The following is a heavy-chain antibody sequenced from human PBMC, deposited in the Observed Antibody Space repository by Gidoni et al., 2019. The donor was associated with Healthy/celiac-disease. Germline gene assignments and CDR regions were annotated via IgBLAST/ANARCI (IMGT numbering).Heavy chain of an antibody. Sequence: QVQLVESGGGVVQPGRSLRLSCAASGFTFSSYGMHWVRQAPGKGLEWVAVISYDGSNKYYADSVKGRFTISRDNSKNTLYLQMNSLRAEDTAVYYCAKDREIVVVITGGMDVWGQGTTVTVSS. V-gene: IGHV3-30*18. CDR3: AKDREIVVVITGGMDV. CDR1: GFTFSSYG. D-gene: IGHD3-22*01. CDR2: ISYDGSNK. J-gene: IGHJ6*02.